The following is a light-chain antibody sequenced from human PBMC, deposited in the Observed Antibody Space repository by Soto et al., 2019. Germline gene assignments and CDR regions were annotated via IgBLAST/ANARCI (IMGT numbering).Light chain of an antibody. V-gene: IGKV1-5*01. CDR3: QQCTSYSRT. J-gene: IGKJ1*01. Sequence: DIPMTQSPSTLSASVGDRVTITCRASQSISRSLAWYQLKPGKAPKLLIFDASTLERGVPSRFSGSGSGTEFTLTIDTLQPDDFATYYCQQCTSYSRTFGQGTKVEIK. CDR2: DAS. CDR1: QSISRS.